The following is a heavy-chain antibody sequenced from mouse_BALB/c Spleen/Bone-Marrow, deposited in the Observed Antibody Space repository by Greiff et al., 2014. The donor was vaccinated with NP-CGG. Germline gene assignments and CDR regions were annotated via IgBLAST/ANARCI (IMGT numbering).Heavy chain of an antibody. V-gene: IGHV1-7*01. CDR1: GYTFTSYW. CDR2: INPITGYT. CDR3: ARNYDYDGGYCAMDY. Sequence: VQLQQSGAQVAKPGASVKMSCKASGYTFTSYWMHWVKQRPGQGLEWIGYINPITGYTEYNQKFKDKATLTADKSSSTAYMQLGSLTSEDSAVYYCARNYDYDGGYCAMDYWGQGTSVTVSS. D-gene: IGHD2-4*01. J-gene: IGHJ4*01.